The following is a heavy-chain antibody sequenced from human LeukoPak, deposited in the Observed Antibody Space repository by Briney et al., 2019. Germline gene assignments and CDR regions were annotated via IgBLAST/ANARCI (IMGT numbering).Heavy chain of an antibody. Sequence: GGSLRLSCAASGFTVSSNYMSWVRQAPGKGLEWVSVIYSGGSTYYADSVKGRFTISRDNSKNTLYLQMNSLRAEDTAVYYCAREEYYDFWSGYKPYGMDVWAKGPRSPSP. D-gene: IGHD3-3*01. V-gene: IGHV3-53*01. CDR1: GFTVSSNY. CDR2: IYSGGST. J-gene: IGHJ6*02. CDR3: AREEYYDFWSGYKPYGMDV.